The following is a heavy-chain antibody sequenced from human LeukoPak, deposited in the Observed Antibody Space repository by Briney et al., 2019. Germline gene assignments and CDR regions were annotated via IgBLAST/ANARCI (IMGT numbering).Heavy chain of an antibody. D-gene: IGHD3-10*01. Sequence: PGRSLRLSCAASGFTFSSYGMHWVRQAPGKGLEWVAVIWYDGSYKYYADSVKGRFTISRDNSKNTPYLQMNSLRAEDTAVYYCARDLYYYGSGSYSSIDYWGQGTLVTVSS. J-gene: IGHJ4*02. CDR2: IWYDGSYK. V-gene: IGHV3-33*01. CDR3: ARDLYYYGSGSYSSIDY. CDR1: GFTFSSYG.